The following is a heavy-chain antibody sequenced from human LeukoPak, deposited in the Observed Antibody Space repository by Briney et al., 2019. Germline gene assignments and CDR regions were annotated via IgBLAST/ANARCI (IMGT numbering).Heavy chain of an antibody. V-gene: IGHV4-34*01. CDR2: INHSGST. CDR3: ARGNPSLAYYYMDV. Sequence: SQTLSLTCAVYSGSFSGYYWSWIRQPPGKGLEWIGEINHSGSTNYNPSLKSRVTISVDTSKNQFSLKLSSVTAADTAVYYCARGNPSLAYYYMDVWGKGTTVTVSS. CDR1: SGSFSGYY. J-gene: IGHJ6*03.